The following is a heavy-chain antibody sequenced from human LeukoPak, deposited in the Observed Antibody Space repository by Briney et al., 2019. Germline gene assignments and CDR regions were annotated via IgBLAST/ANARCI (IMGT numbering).Heavy chain of an antibody. CDR2: INPNSGGT. J-gene: IGHJ5*02. D-gene: IGHD3-3*01. Sequence: ASVKVSCKASGYTFTGYYMHWVRQAPGQGLEWMGWINPNSGGTNYAQKFQGRVTMTRDTSISTAYMELSRLRSDDTAVYYCARGKSHHSGRYYDFWSGLLTWGQGTLVTVSS. CDR1: GYTFTGYY. V-gene: IGHV1-2*02. CDR3: ARGKSHHSGRYYDFWSGLLT.